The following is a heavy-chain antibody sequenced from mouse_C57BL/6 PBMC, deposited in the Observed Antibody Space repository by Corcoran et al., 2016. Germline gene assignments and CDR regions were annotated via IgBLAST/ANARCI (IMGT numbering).Heavy chain of an antibody. D-gene: IGHD1-1*01. CDR3: ARDGSSLYAMDY. V-gene: IGHV9-3*01. CDR2: INTYSGVP. J-gene: IGHJ4*01. CDR1: GYTFTTYG. Sequence: QIQLVQSGPELKKPGETVKISCKASGYTFTTYGMSWVKQAPGKGLKWMGWINTYSGVPTYADDFKGRFAFSLETSASTAYLQINNLKNEDTATYFCARDGSSLYAMDYWGQGTSVTVSS.